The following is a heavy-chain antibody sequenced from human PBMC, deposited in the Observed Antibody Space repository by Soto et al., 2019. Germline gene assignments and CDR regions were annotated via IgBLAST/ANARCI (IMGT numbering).Heavy chain of an antibody. D-gene: IGHD6-13*01. CDR3: AREIAAAGGFDY. V-gene: IGHV1-69*13. CDR2: IIPIFGTA. CDR1: GGTFSSYA. Sequence: SVKVSCKASGGTFSSYAISWVRQAPGQGLEWMGGIIPIFGTANYAQKFQGRVTITADESTSTAYMELSSLRSEDTAVYYCAREIAAAGGFDYWGQGTLVTVSS. J-gene: IGHJ4*02.